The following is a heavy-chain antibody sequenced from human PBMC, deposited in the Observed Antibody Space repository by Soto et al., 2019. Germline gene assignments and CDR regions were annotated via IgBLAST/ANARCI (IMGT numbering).Heavy chain of an antibody. CDR1: GDSFPSSNW. CDR2: ILHTGST. D-gene: IGHD6-6*01. J-gene: IGHJ4*02. V-gene: IGHV4-4*02. CDR3: ARSPRRVGGKWYCDF. Sequence: QVQLQESGPGLVKPSGTLSLNCAVSGDSFPSSNWWAWVRQPSGKGLEWIGDILHTGSTDYSPSLKSRVTLSIDTSKKQVSLNLSSVTAADTAVYYCARSPRRVGGKWYCDFWGQGTLVTVSS.